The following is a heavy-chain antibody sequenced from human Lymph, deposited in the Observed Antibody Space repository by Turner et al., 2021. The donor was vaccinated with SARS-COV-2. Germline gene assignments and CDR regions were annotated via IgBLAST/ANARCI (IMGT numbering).Heavy chain of an antibody. J-gene: IGHJ6*02. Sequence: VQLVESGGGLVQPGGSLRLSCAASGITVSRNDRSWVRQAPGKGLEWVSVIYSGGSSYYADSVKGRFTISRHNSKNTLYLQMNSLRAEDTAVYYCARDLDTAGGMDVWGQGTTVTVSS. V-gene: IGHV3-53*04. CDR2: IYSGGSS. D-gene: IGHD5-18*01. CDR1: GITVSRND. CDR3: ARDLDTAGGMDV.